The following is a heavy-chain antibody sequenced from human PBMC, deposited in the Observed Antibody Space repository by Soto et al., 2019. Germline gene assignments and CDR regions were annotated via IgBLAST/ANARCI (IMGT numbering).Heavy chain of an antibody. CDR1: GYTFTSYA. Sequence: QVQLVQSGAEVKKPGASVKVSCKASGYTFTSYAMHWVRQAPGQRLEWMGWINAGNGNTKYSHKFQGRVTITRDTSASTAYMELSSLRSEDTAVYYCARDLVTMVRGVNRFDYWGQGTLVTVSS. J-gene: IGHJ4*02. V-gene: IGHV1-3*01. CDR3: ARDLVTMVRGVNRFDY. CDR2: INAGNGNT. D-gene: IGHD3-10*01.